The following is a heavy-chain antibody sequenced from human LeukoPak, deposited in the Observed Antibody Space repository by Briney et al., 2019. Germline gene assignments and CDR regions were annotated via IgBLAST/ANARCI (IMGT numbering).Heavy chain of an antibody. CDR1: GFTFSSYG. J-gene: IGHJ4*02. CDR3: AKDEGEYSYGPVDY. D-gene: IGHD5-18*01. CDR2: ISYDGSNK. V-gene: IGHV3-30*18. Sequence: GRSLRLSCAASGFTFSSYGMHWVRQAPGKGLEWVAVISYDGSNKYYADSVKGRFTISRDNSKNTLSLQMNGLRAEDTAVYYCAKDEGEYSYGPVDYWGQGTLVTVSS.